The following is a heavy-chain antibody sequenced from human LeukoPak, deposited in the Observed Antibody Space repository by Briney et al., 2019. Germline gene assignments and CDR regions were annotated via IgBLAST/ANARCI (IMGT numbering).Heavy chain of an antibody. J-gene: IGHJ4*02. CDR2: FDPEDGET. V-gene: IGHV1-24*01. D-gene: IGHD1-26*01. CDR3: ATDGLLPGDPRY. CDR1: GYTLTELS. Sequence: ASVKVSCKVSGYTLTELSMHWVRQAPGKGLEWMGGFDPEDGETIYAQKFQGRVTMTEDTSTDTAYMELSSLRSEDTAVYYCATDGLLPGDPRYWGQGTLVTVSS.